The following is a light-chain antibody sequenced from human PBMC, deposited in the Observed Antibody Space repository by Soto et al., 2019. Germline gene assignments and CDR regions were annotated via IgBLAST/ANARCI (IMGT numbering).Light chain of an antibody. CDR2: GAS. V-gene: IGKV3-20*01. CDR1: QSFSSSY. Sequence: EIVLTQSPGTLSLSPGERVTLSCRASQSFSSSYLAWYQQKGGQAPRLLIHGASSRATGIPDTFSGSGSGTDFTLTISRLEPEDFAVYYCQQHGSSPPYTFGQGTKLEIK. CDR3: QQHGSSPPYT. J-gene: IGKJ2*01.